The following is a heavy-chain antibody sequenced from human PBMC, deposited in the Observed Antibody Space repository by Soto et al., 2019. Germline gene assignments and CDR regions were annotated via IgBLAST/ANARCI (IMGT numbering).Heavy chain of an antibody. Sequence: ASVKVSCKASGYTFTSYAMHWVRPAPGQRLEWMGWINAGNGNTKYSQKFQGRVTITRDTSASTAYMELSSLRSEDTAVYYCARAGYSSSWFHYWGQGTLVTVSS. J-gene: IGHJ4*02. CDR3: ARAGYSSSWFHY. V-gene: IGHV1-3*01. D-gene: IGHD6-13*01. CDR2: INAGNGNT. CDR1: GYTFTSYA.